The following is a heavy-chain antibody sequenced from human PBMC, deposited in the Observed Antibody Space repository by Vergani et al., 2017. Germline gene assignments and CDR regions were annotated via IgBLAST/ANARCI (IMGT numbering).Heavy chain of an antibody. CDR3: ARGXTVVVVAATRGMDV. J-gene: IGHJ6*02. V-gene: IGHV4-34*01. Sequence: QVQLQQWGPGLLKPSETLSLTCAVYGGSFSGYYCSWFRQPPGKGLEWIGEINHSGSTNYNPSLKSRVTISVDTSKNQFSLKLSSVTAADTAVYYCARGXTVVVVAATRGMDVWGQGTTVTVSS. D-gene: IGHD2-15*01. CDR2: INHSGST. CDR1: GGSFSGYY.